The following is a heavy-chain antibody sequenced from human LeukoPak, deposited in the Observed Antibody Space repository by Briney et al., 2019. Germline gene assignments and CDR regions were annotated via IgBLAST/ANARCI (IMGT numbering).Heavy chain of an antibody. Sequence: GGSLTLTCAASGFTFSSYSMNWVPQAPGKGLEWVSSISSSSSYIYYADSVKGRFTISRDNAKNSLYLHMNSLRAEGTAVYCCAEEVSWVALDTQGDYWRQPTPAPVAS. CDR1: GFTFSSYS. J-gene: IGHJ4*02. D-gene: IGHD5-18*01. CDR3: AEEVSWVALDTQGDY. CDR2: ISSSSSYI. V-gene: IGHV3-21*01.